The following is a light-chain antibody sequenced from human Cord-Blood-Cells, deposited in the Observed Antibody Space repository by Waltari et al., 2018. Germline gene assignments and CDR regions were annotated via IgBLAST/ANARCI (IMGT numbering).Light chain of an antibody. J-gene: IGLJ3*02. CDR1: SSDVGGYNY. Sequence: QSALTQPPSASGSPGQSVTISCTGTSSDVGGYNYVSWYQQHQGKAPNLMIYEVSKRRSGVPERFSGSKSGNTASLTVSGLQAEDEADYYCSSYAGSNNLVFGAGTKLTVL. CDR3: SSYAGSNNLV. V-gene: IGLV2-8*01. CDR2: EVS.